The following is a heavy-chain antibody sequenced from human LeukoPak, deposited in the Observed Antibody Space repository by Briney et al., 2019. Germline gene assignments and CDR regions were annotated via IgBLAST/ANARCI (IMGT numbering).Heavy chain of an antibody. J-gene: IGHJ4*02. CDR2: INPSGGST. Sequence: ASVKVSCKASGYTFTSYYMHWVRQAPGQGLEWMGIINPSGGSTSYAQKFQGRVTMTRDTSTSTVYMELSSLRSEDTAVYYCARVTDSSDMNRGFDFDYWGQGTLVTVSS. V-gene: IGHV1-46*01. CDR1: GYTFTSYY. CDR3: ARVTDSSDMNRGFDFDY. D-gene: IGHD3-22*01.